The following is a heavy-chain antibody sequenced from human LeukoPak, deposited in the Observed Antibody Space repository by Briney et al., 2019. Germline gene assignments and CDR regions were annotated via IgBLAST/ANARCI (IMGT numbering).Heavy chain of an antibody. D-gene: IGHD4-17*01. CDR3: ARATTVTNYYYYYYMDV. Sequence: SETLSLTCTVSGYSISSGYYWGWIRQPPGKGLEWIGSIYHSGSTYYNPSLKSRVTISVDTSKNQFSLKLSSVTAADTAVYYCARATTVTNYYYYYYMDVWGKGTTVTVSS. CDR2: IYHSGST. V-gene: IGHV4-38-2*02. J-gene: IGHJ6*03. CDR1: GYSISSGYY.